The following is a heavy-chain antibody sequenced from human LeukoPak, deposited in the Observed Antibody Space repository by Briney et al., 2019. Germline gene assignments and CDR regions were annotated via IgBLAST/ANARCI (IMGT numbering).Heavy chain of an antibody. D-gene: IGHD3-22*01. Sequence: GASVKVSCKASGYTFTSYYMHWVRDAPGQGLEWMGIINPSGGSTSYAQKCQGRVTMTRDTSTSTVYMELSSLRSEDTAVYYCARSPDSNGYYSYFDYWGQGTLVTVSS. V-gene: IGHV1-46*01. CDR3: ARSPDSNGYYSYFDY. CDR1: GYTFTSYY. CDR2: INPSGGST. J-gene: IGHJ4*02.